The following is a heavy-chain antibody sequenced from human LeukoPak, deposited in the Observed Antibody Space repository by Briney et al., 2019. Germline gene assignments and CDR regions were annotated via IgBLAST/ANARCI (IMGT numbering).Heavy chain of an antibody. CDR1: GFTFSDHC. D-gene: IGHD3-16*01. V-gene: IGHV3-72*01. Sequence: GGSLRLSCAASGFTFSDHCMDWVRQAPGKGLEWVGRTRNKANSYTTEYAASVKGKFTISRDDSKKSLYLQMNSLKTEDTAVYYCTREGRGSDAFDYWGQGTLVTVSS. J-gene: IGHJ4*02. CDR3: TREGRGSDAFDY. CDR2: TRNKANSYTT.